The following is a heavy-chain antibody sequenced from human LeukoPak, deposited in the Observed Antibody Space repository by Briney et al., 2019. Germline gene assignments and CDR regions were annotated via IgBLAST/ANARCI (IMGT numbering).Heavy chain of an antibody. CDR3: AKDPSYYYDSSGYYVY. CDR1: GFTFSSYG. V-gene: IGHV3-23*01. CDR2: ISGSGGST. D-gene: IGHD3-22*01. J-gene: IGHJ4*02. Sequence: GGSLRLSCAASGFTFSSYGMSWVRQAPGKGLEWVSAISGSGGSTYYADSVKGRFTISRDNSKNTLYLQMNSLRAEDTAVYYCAKDPSYYYDSSGYYVYWGQGTLATVSS.